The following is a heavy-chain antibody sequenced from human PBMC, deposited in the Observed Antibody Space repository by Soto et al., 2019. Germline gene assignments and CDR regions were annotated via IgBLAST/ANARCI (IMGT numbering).Heavy chain of an antibody. D-gene: IGHD4-17*01. CDR3: STDPNGDYIGAFDK. Sequence: GGSLRLSCAGSRFSFSNYAMTWARQAPGEGLEWVSSITGSGGGTTYADSVKGRFTISRDNSKNILYLQMDSLRADDTAVYYCSTDPNGDYIGAFDKWGQGTMVTVSS. V-gene: IGHV3-23*01. CDR1: RFSFSNYA. CDR2: ITGSGGGT. J-gene: IGHJ3*02.